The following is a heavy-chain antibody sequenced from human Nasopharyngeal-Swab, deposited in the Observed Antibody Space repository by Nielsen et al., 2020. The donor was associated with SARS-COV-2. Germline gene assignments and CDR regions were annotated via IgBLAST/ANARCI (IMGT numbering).Heavy chain of an antibody. Sequence: SVKVSCKASGLSITYRFLHWMRQAPGQALEGMGWITPFNGNAKYAQKFQGRVSITRDGSRTTASLELSSLRPDDTAMYFCASGQCINGVCNPTDGLDVWGQGTSVTVS. V-gene: IGHV1-45*02. CDR1: GLSITYRF. CDR2: ITPFNGNA. CDR3: ASGQCINGVCNPTDGLDV. D-gene: IGHD2-8*01. J-gene: IGHJ6*02.